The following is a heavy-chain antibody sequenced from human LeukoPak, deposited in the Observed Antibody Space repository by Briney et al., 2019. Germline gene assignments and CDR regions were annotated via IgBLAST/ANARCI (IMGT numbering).Heavy chain of an antibody. J-gene: IGHJ5*02. CDR2: INPSGGST. Sequence: ASVKVSCKASGYTFTGYYMHWVRQAPGQGLGWMGIINPSGGSTSYAQKFQGRVTMTRDTSTSTVYMELSSLRSEDTAVYYCARDRSRYYGLDPWGQGTLVTVSS. CDR3: ARDRSRYYGLDP. V-gene: IGHV1-46*01. D-gene: IGHD2/OR15-2a*01. CDR1: GYTFTGYY.